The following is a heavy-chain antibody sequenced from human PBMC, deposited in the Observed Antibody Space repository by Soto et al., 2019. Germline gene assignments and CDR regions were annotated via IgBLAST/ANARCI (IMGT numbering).Heavy chain of an antibody. J-gene: IGHJ4*02. D-gene: IGHD2-2*01. Sequence: QVQLVESGGGVVQPGRSQRLSCTASGFTFSSYGMHWVRQAPGKGLEWVAIIWHDGSNKYYADSVKGRFTISRDNSKNTLYLEMNSLRVEDTAVYFCARDEGYCSSTSCYYFDNWGQGTLVTVSS. CDR2: IWHDGSNK. V-gene: IGHV3-33*01. CDR1: GFTFSSYG. CDR3: ARDEGYCSSTSCYYFDN.